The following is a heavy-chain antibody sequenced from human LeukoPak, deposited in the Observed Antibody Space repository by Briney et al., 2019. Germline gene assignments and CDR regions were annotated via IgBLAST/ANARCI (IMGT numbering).Heavy chain of an antibody. J-gene: IGHJ4*02. CDR3: ARDPGASSFDY. V-gene: IGHV3-7*01. CDR1: GFTFSSFW. CDR2: IDQDGSVR. Sequence: GGSLRLSCVASGFTFSSFWMSWVRQAPGKGLEFVANIDQDGSVRNYVDSVKGRFIISRDNAKNSLYLQMDSLRAEDTAVYFCARDPGASSFDYWGLGTPVTVSS. D-gene: IGHD3-10*01.